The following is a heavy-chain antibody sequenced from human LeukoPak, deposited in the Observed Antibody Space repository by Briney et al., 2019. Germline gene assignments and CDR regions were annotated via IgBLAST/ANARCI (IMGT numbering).Heavy chain of an antibody. V-gene: IGHV3-23*01. D-gene: IGHD5/OR15-5a*01. J-gene: IGHJ4*02. CDR1: GFAFSSYA. CDR3: AKKVGLVSAPLWYFDV. CDR2: ISGPAGSW. Sequence: GGSLRPSCEDSGFAFSSYAMSWVRQAPGKGLEWVAAISGPAGSWDYADSVKGRFTVSRDNSKNTLFLQMSSLRAEDTATYYCAKKVGLVSAPLWYFDVWGQGTLVAVSS.